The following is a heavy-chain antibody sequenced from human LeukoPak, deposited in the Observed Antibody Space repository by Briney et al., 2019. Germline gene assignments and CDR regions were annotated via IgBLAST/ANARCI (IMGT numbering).Heavy chain of an antibody. V-gene: IGHV3-48*04. CDR3: ARSVQPN. CDR1: GFTVSSNY. J-gene: IGHJ4*02. D-gene: IGHD1-1*01. Sequence: GGSLRLSCAASGFTVSSNYMSWVRQAPGKGLEWVSYISSSSSTIYYADSVKGRFTISRDNANNSLYLQMNSLRAEDTTVYYCARSVQPNWGQGTLVTVSS. CDR2: ISSSSSTI.